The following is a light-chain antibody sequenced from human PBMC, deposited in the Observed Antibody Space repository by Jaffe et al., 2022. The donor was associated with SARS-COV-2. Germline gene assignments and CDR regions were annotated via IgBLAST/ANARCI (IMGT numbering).Light chain of an antibody. Sequence: QSVLTQPPSASGTPGQRVTISCSGSSSNIGSNSVNWYQQVPGAAPKLLIYSSNQRPSGVPDRFSGSKSGTSASLAISGLQSEDEADYYCAAWDDSLSGWVFGGGTKLTVL. CDR1: SSNIGSNS. CDR3: AAWDDSLSGWV. V-gene: IGLV1-44*01. CDR2: SSN. J-gene: IGLJ3*02.